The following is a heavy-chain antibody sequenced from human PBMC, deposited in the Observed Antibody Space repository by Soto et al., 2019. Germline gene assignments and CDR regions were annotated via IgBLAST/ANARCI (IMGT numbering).Heavy chain of an antibody. Sequence: QVQLVQSGSEVKKPGASVRVTCKASGYTFRNYGISWVREAPGQGLEWMGWVSAYNRNSNYAQKFEDRVIMTADTATSTACLELRGLRSDDTAIYYCARDRQWEPLLYWGQGTLVTVSS. CDR3: ARDRQWEPLLY. D-gene: IGHD1-26*01. CDR1: GYTFRNYG. CDR2: VSAYNRNS. J-gene: IGHJ4*02. V-gene: IGHV1-18*01.